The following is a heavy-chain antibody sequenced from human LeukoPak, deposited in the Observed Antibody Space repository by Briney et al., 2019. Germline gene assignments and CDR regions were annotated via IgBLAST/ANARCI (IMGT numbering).Heavy chain of an antibody. CDR1: GGSISSGDYY. V-gene: IGHV4-30-4*08. Sequence: SETLSLTCTVSGGSISSGDYYWSWIRQPPGKGLEWIGYIYYSGSTYYNPSLKSRVTISVDTSKNQFSLKLSSVTAADTAVYYCARSPDYSNSFDYWGQGTLVTVSS. CDR2: IYYSGST. D-gene: IGHD4-11*01. J-gene: IGHJ4*02. CDR3: ARSPDYSNSFDY.